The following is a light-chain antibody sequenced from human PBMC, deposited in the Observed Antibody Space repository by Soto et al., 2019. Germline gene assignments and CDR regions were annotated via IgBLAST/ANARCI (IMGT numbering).Light chain of an antibody. V-gene: IGLV2-14*01. CDR2: DVS. J-gene: IGLJ1*01. Sequence: QSALTQPASVSGSPGQSITISCTGTSSDVVGYNYVSWYQQHPGKAPKFMIYDVSNRPLGVSTRFSGSKSGNTASLTISVLQAEDEADYYCNSYTTSNTRQIVFGTGTKVTVL. CDR3: NSYTTSNTRQIV. CDR1: SSDVVGYNY.